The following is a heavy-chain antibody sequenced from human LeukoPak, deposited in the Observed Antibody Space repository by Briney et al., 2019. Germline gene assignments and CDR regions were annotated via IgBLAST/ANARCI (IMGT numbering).Heavy chain of an antibody. J-gene: IGHJ4*02. D-gene: IGHD2-2*01. Sequence: GGSLRLACAASGNYWMHWVRQAPGKGLVWVSHINSDGSWTSYADSVKGRFTISKDNAKNTVYLQMNNLRAEDTAVYYCVSFYETYWGRGTLVTVSS. V-gene: IGHV3-74*01. CDR2: INSDGSWT. CDR3: VSFYETY. CDR1: GNYW.